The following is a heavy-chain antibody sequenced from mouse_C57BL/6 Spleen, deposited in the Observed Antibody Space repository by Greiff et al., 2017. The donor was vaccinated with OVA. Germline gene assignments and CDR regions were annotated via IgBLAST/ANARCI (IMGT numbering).Heavy chain of an antibody. CDR3: ARLYSNFYAMDY. Sequence: VQLKESGGGLVQPGGSLKLSCAASGFTFSDYGMAWVRQAPRKGPEWVAFISNLAYSIYYADTVTGRFTISRENAKNTLYLEMSSLRSEDTAMYYCARLYSNFYAMDYWGQGTSVTVSS. J-gene: IGHJ4*01. D-gene: IGHD2-5*01. CDR1: GFTFSDYG. CDR2: ISNLAYSI. V-gene: IGHV5-15*01.